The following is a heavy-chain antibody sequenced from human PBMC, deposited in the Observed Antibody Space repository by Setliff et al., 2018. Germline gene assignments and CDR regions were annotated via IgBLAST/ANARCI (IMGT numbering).Heavy chain of an antibody. J-gene: IGHJ5*01. Sequence: SETLSLTCAAHGGSFSDYYWNWIRQPPGKGLEWIGEINHSGSTKYSPSLESRVTMSVDPSKNQFSLKVTSVTAADTAVYYCARGRNVAARLLDSWGRGTLVTVSS. V-gene: IGHV4-34*01. CDR3: ARGRNVAARLLDS. CDR2: INHSGST. D-gene: IGHD6-6*01. CDR1: GGSFSDYY.